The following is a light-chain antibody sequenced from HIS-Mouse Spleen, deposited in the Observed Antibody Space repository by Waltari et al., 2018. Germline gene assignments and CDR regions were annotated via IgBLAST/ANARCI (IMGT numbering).Light chain of an antibody. CDR3: YSTDSSGNHRV. V-gene: IGLV3-10*01. CDR1: ALPTKY. CDR2: EDS. Sequence: SYELTQPPSVSVSPGQTARITCSGDALPTKYAYWYQQKSGQAPVLVIYEDSKRPSGIPERVSGSSSWTMATLTISGAQVEDEADYYCYSTDSSGNHRVFGGGTKLTVL. J-gene: IGLJ2*01.